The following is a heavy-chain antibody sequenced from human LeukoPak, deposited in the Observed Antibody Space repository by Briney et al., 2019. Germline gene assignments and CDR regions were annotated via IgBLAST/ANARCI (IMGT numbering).Heavy chain of an antibody. V-gene: IGHV1-69*13. CDR3: ARDEYVTIVGVALYGMDV. CDR2: IIPIFGTA. Sequence: EASVKVSCKASGYTFTSYGISWVRQAPGQGLEWMGGIIPIFGTANYAQKFQGRVTITADESTSTAYMELSSLRSEDTAVYYCARDEYVTIVGVALYGMDVWGQGTTVTVSS. D-gene: IGHD3-3*01. CDR1: GYTFTSYG. J-gene: IGHJ6*02.